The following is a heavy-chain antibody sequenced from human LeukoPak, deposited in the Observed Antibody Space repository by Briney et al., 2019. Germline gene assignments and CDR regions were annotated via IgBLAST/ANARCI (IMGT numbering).Heavy chain of an antibody. CDR1: GFTFSSFA. Sequence: GGSLRLSCAASGFTFSSFAMSWVRQAPGQGLEWVSAISDNSGNTYYADSVKGRFTISRDNSENTLYLQMNSLRAEDTAVYYCARVGDTSGYLIYSFDYWGQGTLVTVSS. CDR2: ISDNSGNT. J-gene: IGHJ4*02. V-gene: IGHV3-23*01. CDR3: ARVGDTSGYLIYSFDY. D-gene: IGHD3-22*01.